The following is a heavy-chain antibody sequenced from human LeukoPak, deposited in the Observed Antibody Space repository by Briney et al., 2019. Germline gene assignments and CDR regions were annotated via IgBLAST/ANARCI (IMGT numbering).Heavy chain of an antibody. CDR3: AREGIAVAAPPFDY. Sequence: SQTLSLTCTVSGGSISSGSYYWSWIRQPAGKGLEWIGRIYTSGSTNYTPSLKSRVTISVDTSKNQFSLKLSSVTAADTAVYYCAREGIAVAAPPFDYWGQGTLVTVSS. D-gene: IGHD6-19*01. V-gene: IGHV4-61*02. J-gene: IGHJ4*02. CDR1: GGSISSGSYY. CDR2: IYTSGST.